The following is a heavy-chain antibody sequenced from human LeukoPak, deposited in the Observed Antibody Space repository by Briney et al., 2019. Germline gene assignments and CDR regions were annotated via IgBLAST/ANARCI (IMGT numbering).Heavy chain of an antibody. Sequence: PGGSLRLSCAASGFIVTNNYMAWVRQAPGKGLEWVSAIYGGDKTEYADSVKGRFTISRDNAWNTLYLQMNSLTNDDTAVYYCATLYGGRRADGYWGQGTLVTVST. V-gene: IGHV3-53*01. CDR1: GFIVTNNY. J-gene: IGHJ4*02. D-gene: IGHD4-23*01. CDR2: IYGGDKT. CDR3: ATLYGGRRADGY.